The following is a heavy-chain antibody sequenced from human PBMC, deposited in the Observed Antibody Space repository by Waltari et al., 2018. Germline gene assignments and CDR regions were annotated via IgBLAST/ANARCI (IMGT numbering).Heavy chain of an antibody. V-gene: IGHV4-38-2*01. J-gene: IGHJ4*02. CDR1: GYSLRSGYY. Sequence: QVQLQESGPGLVKPSETLSLTCVVSGYSLRSGYYWGWVRQPPGKGLERIGSIYHSGSTYYNPSLKSRVTMSIDTSRNQFSLKLTSVTAADTAVYYCARHGTRITMTSSFHYWGQGTLVTVSS. CDR3: ARHGTRITMTSSFHY. CDR2: IYHSGST. D-gene: IGHD3-3*01.